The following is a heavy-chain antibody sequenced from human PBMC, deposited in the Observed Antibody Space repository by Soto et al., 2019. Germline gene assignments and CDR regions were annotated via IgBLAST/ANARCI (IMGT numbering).Heavy chain of an antibody. CDR3: ARDYVVDIVATRPDAFDI. J-gene: IGHJ3*02. Sequence: GASVKVSCKASGYTFTSYAMHWVRQAPGQRLEWMGWINAGNGNTKYSQKFQGRVTITRDTSASTAYMELSSLRSEDTAVYYCARDYVVDIVATRPDAFDIWGQGTMVTVSS. CDR2: INAGNGNT. D-gene: IGHD5-12*01. CDR1: GYTFTSYA. V-gene: IGHV1-3*01.